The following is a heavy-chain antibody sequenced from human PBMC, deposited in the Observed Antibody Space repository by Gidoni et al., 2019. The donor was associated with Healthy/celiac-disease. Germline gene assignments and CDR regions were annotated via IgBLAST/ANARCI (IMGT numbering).Heavy chain of an antibody. CDR3: ARAIVVVTAIFDY. CDR1: GFTFSSYA. D-gene: IGHD2-21*02. CDR2: ISYDGSNK. J-gene: IGHJ4*02. Sequence: QVQLVESGGGVVQPGRSLSLSCAASGFTFSSYAMHWVRQAPGKGLEWVAVISYDGSNKYYADSVKGRFTISRDNSKNTLYLQMNSLRAEDTAVYYCARAIVVVTAIFDYWGQGTLVTVSS. V-gene: IGHV3-30*04.